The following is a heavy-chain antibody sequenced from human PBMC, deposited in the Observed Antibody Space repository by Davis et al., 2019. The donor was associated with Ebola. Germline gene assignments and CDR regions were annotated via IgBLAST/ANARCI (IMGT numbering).Heavy chain of an antibody. J-gene: IGHJ6*02. Sequence: ASVKVSCMASGYTFTGYYMHWVRQAPGQGLEWMGWINPNSGGTNYAQKFQGWVTMTRDTSISTAYMGLSSLRSEDTAVYYCARGEGGTVLRFLEWLGYYGMDVWGQGTTVTVSS. CDR1: GYTFTGYY. D-gene: IGHD3-3*01. CDR3: ARGEGGTVLRFLEWLGYYGMDV. CDR2: INPNSGGT. V-gene: IGHV1-2*04.